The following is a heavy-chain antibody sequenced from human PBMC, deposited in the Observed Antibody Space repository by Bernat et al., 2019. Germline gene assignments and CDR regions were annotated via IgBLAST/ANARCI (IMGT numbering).Heavy chain of an antibody. CDR1: GFTFSSYW. Sequence: EVQLVESGGGLVQPGGSLRLSCAASGFTFSSYWMHWVRQAPGKGLVWVSRINSDGSSTSYADSVKGRFTISRDKAKNTLYLQMNSLRAEDTAVYYCARDRVDTAMVPPLNWFDPWGQGTLVTVSS. CDR3: ARDRVDTAMVPPLNWFDP. D-gene: IGHD5-18*01. J-gene: IGHJ5*02. V-gene: IGHV3-74*01. CDR2: INSDGSST.